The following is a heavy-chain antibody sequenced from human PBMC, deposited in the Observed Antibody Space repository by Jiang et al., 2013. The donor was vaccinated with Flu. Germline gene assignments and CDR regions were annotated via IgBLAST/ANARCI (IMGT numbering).Heavy chain of an antibody. CDR3: ARDASSWYNNGDYYGMDV. CDR2: IIPILGIA. D-gene: IGHD6-13*01. V-gene: IGHV1-69*04. J-gene: IGHJ6*02. CDR1: GGTFSSYA. Sequence: SGAEVKKPGSSVKVSCKASGGTFSSYAISWVRQAPGQGLEWMGRIIPILGIANYAQKFQGRVTITADKSTSTAYMELSSLRSEDTAVYYCARDASSWYNNGDYYGMDVWGQGTTVTVSS.